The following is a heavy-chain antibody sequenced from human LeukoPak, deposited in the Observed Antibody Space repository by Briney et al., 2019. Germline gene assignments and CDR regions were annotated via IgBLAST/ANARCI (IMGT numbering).Heavy chain of an antibody. V-gene: IGHV1-2*02. J-gene: IGHJ3*02. CDR1: GYTFTGYY. CDR3: ARAGLLGYDILNPYYI. CDR2: INPNSGGT. Sequence: ASVKVSCKASGYTFTGYYMHWVRQAPGQGLEWMGWINPNSGGTNYAQKFQGRVTMTRDTSISTAYMELSRLRSDDTAVYYCARAGLLGYDILNPYYIWGQGTMVTVSS. D-gene: IGHD3-9*01.